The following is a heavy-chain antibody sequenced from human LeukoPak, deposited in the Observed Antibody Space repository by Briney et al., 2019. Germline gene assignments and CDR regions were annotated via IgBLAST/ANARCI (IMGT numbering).Heavy chain of an antibody. V-gene: IGHV3-30*03. CDR2: ISYDGSNK. CDR1: GFTVSSNY. D-gene: IGHD4-17*01. Sequence: GGSLRLSCAASGFTVSSNYMSWVRQAPGKGLEWVAVISYDGSNKYYADSVKGRFTISRDNSKNTLYLQMNSLRAEDTAVYYCAREWDGENDYWGQGTLVTVSS. CDR3: AREWDGENDY. J-gene: IGHJ4*02.